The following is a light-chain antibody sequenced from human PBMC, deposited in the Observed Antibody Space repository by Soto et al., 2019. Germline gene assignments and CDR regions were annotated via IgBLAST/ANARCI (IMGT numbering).Light chain of an antibody. V-gene: IGLV2-14*03. CDR1: ISDIGLYKF. CDR3: TSYTTDNIAVV. J-gene: IGLJ2*01. Sequence: QSALTQPASVSGSPGQSITISCTGTISDIGLYKFVSWYQHHPGKAPKLIIFDVSSRASGISKRFSGSKSGNTAYLTITGIQAEDEADYYCTSYTTDNIAVVFGGGTKLTVL. CDR2: DVS.